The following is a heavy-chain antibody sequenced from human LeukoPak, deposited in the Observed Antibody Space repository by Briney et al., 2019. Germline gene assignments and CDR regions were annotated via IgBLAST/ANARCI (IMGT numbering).Heavy chain of an antibody. Sequence: PSETLSLTCSVSGFSISSGYYWGWIRQPPGKGLEWIGSVSDSGNTYFNPSLTSRVSISVDTSKNNFSLKMSSVTAADTAVYYCARGPYSSGWYLFRPAQFDPWGQGTLVTVSS. J-gene: IGHJ5*02. CDR3: ARGPYSSGWYLFRPAQFDP. CDR2: VSDSGNT. CDR1: GFSISSGYY. V-gene: IGHV4-38-2*02. D-gene: IGHD6-19*01.